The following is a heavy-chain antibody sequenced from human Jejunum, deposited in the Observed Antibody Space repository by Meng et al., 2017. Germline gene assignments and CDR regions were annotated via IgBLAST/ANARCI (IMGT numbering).Heavy chain of an antibody. CDR2: SKNKDSGYIT. Sequence: EVQLVEFGGNLVQPGGSLRLSCSASGFTLSDHYMDWARQAPGKGLEWVGRSKNKDSGYITEYAASVKGRFTISRDDSKSSLDLQMYSLKPEDTAVYYCAVWISGRGHWGQGTLVTVSS. V-gene: IGHV3-72*01. J-gene: IGHJ1*01. D-gene: IGHD5-12*01. CDR3: AVWISGRGH. CDR1: GFTLSDHY.